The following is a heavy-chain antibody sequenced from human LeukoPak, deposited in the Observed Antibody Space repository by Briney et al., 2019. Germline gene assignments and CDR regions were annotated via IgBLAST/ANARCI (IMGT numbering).Heavy chain of an antibody. Sequence: SETLSLTCAVYGGSFSGYYWSWIRQPPGKGLEWIGEINHSGGTNYNPSLKSRVTISVDTSKNQFSLKLSSVTAADTAVYYCARGRYYDSSGYYFYYYYYMDVWGKGTTVTVSS. CDR3: ARGRYYDSSGYYFYYYYYMDV. J-gene: IGHJ6*03. CDR1: GGSFSGYY. D-gene: IGHD3-22*01. V-gene: IGHV4-34*01. CDR2: INHSGGT.